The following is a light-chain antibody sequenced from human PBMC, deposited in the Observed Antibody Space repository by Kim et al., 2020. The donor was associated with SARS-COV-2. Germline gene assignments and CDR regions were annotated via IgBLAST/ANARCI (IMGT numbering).Light chain of an antibody. CDR1: SLRNYY. V-gene: IGLV3-19*01. Sequence: ALGQTVRITCQGDSLRNYYASWYQQKPGQAPVVVIYGKNNRPSGIPDRFSGSNSGNTASLTITGAQAEDEADYYCNSRESTTDDLVFGGGTKLTVL. J-gene: IGLJ2*01. CDR2: GKN. CDR3: NSRESTTDDLV.